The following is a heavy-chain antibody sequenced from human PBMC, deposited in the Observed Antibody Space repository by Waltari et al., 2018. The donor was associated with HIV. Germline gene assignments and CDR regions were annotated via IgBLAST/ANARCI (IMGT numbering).Heavy chain of an antibody. CDR1: GFTFTNYV. Sequence: QVQLVQSGPEMKKLGASVKISCRASGFTFTNYVFSWVRMAPGQGLEWLGWISAYDGNKDFARRFKDRVILTTDTSTTTAYLEVRSLRSDDTAMYYCVRGGGTWLYDMYYYQGMDVWGQGTTVTVSS. CDR2: ISAYDGNK. V-gene: IGHV1-18*01. J-gene: IGHJ6*02. CDR3: VRGGGTWLYDMYYYQGMDV. D-gene: IGHD2-8*01.